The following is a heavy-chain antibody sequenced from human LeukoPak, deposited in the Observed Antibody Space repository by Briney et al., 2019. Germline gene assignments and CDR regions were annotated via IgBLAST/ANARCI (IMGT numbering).Heavy chain of an antibody. V-gene: IGHV3-30*02. Sequence: GGSLRLSCAATGFTFSSYGMHWVRQAPGKGLEWVAFIRYDGSNKYYADPVKGRFTISRDNSKNTLYLQMNSLRAEDTAVYYCAKDRGDCSGGSCYYFDYWGQGTLVTVSS. D-gene: IGHD2-15*01. CDR2: IRYDGSNK. CDR3: AKDRGDCSGGSCYYFDY. J-gene: IGHJ4*02. CDR1: GFTFSSYG.